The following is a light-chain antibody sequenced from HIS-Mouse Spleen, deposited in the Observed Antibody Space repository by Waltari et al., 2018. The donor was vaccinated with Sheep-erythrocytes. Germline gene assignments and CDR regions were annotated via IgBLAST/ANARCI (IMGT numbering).Light chain of an antibody. Sequence: SYELTQPLPVSVALGQTARITGGGNNIGSKNVPWYQQKPGQAPVLVIYRDSNRPSVIPERFSGSNSGNTATLTISRAQAGDEADYYCQVWDSSTVVFGGGTKLTVL. V-gene: IGLV3-9*01. CDR2: RDS. J-gene: IGLJ2*01. CDR3: QVWDSSTVV. CDR1: NIGSKN.